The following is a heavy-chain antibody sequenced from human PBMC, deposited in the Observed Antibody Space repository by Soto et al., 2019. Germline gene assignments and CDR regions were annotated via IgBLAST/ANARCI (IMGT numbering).Heavy chain of an antibody. V-gene: IGHV1-18*01. Sequence: GASVKVSCKASGYTFTSYGSSWVRQAPGQGLEWMGWISAYNGNTNYAQKLQGRVTMTTDTSTSTAYMELRSLRSDDTAVYYCAGSIAVADPFDYWGQGTLVTVSS. CDR2: ISAYNGNT. D-gene: IGHD6-19*01. CDR1: GYTFTSYG. J-gene: IGHJ4*02. CDR3: AGSIAVADPFDY.